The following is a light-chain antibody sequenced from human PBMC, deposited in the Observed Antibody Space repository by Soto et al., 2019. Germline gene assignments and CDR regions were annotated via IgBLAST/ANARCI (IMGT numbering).Light chain of an antibody. CDR1: QSVSDN. J-gene: IGKJ2*01. CDR3: QQYGSF. Sequence: EVLMTQSPDTLYVSPGERVTLSCRASQSVSDNLAWYQQKPGQGPRLLVYRASTRTLGIPARFSGSESGTEFTLTISSLQSEDFAVYYCQQYGSFFGQGTKLEIK. CDR2: RAS. V-gene: IGKV3-15*01.